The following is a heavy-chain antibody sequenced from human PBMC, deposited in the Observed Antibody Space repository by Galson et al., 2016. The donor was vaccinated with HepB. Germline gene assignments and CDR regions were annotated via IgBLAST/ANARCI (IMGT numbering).Heavy chain of an antibody. J-gene: IGHJ4*01. CDR2: VFSDGTT. CDR3: AREGPSAGWEPTGYFDY. D-gene: IGHD1-26*01. CDR1: GFTVTNNY. Sequence: SLRLSCAVSGFTVTNNYMSWVRQAPGKGLEWVSSVFSDGTTYYADSVKGRFTISRDYSTNTLSLQMSSLRAEDTAVYFCAREGPSAGWEPTGYFDYWGHGTLVTVSS. V-gene: IGHV3-53*01.